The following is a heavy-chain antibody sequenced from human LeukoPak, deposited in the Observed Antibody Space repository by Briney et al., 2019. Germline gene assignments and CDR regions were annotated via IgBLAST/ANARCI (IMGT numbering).Heavy chain of an antibody. Sequence: SETLSLTCTVSGGSISSYYWSWIRQPPGKGLEWIGYIYYSGSTNYNPSLKSRVTISVDTSKNQFSLKLSSVTAADTAVYYCAGDYYGSGSHDWGQGTLVTVSS. V-gene: IGHV4-59*01. J-gene: IGHJ4*02. CDR1: GGSISSYY. D-gene: IGHD3-10*01. CDR3: AGDYYGSGSHD. CDR2: IYYSGST.